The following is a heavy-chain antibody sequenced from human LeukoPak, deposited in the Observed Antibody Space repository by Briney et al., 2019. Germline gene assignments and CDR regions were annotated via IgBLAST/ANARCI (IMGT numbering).Heavy chain of an antibody. CDR1: GGSFSGYY. V-gene: IGHV4-34*01. J-gene: IGHJ5*02. CDR2: INHSGST. D-gene: IGHD1-26*01. CDR3: ARDSGSYRENWFDP. Sequence: SETLSLTCAIYGGSFSGYYWSWIRQPPGKGLEWIGEINHSGSTNYNPSLKSRVTISVDTSKNQFSLKLSSVTAADTAVYYCARDSGSYRENWFDPWGQGTLVTVSS.